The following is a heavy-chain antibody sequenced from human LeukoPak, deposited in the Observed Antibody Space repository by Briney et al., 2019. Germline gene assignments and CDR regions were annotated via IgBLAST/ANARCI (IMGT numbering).Heavy chain of an antibody. V-gene: IGHV1-2*02. Sequence: ASVKVSCKASGYTFTGYYMHWVRQAPGQGLEWMGWINPNSGGTNYAQKFQDRVTMTRDTSISTAYMELSRLRSDDTAVYYCAAIDNWNDEARGDWGQGTLVTVSS. CDR1: GYTFTGYY. J-gene: IGHJ4*02. D-gene: IGHD1-20*01. CDR3: AAIDNWNDEARGD. CDR2: INPNSGGT.